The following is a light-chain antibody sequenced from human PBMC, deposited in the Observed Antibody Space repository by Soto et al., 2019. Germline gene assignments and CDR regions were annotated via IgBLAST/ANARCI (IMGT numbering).Light chain of an antibody. Sequence: DIQMTQSPSTLSASVGDRVIITCRASESISNWLAWYQQKPGKAPNLLIYKASSLKSGVPLRFSGSGSGTEFTLTINSLQPDDFATYYCQQYNSAPLTLGGGTKVDIK. CDR1: ESISNW. CDR2: KAS. CDR3: QQYNSAPLT. V-gene: IGKV1-5*03. J-gene: IGKJ4*01.